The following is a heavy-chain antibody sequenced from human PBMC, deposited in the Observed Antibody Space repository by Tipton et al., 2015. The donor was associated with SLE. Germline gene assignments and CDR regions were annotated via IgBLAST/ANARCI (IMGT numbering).Heavy chain of an antibody. CDR1: GDSVSSNTAA. V-gene: IGHV6-1*01. D-gene: IGHD1-26*01. CDR2: TYYRSKWYN. Sequence: GLVKPPQTPSLTCAISGDSVSSNTAAWNWIRQSPSRGLEWLGRTYYRSKWYNDYAVSVKGRITVNPDTSKNQFSLQLKSVTPEDTAVYYCARDPFGSLDYWGQGTLVTVSS. J-gene: IGHJ4*02. CDR3: ARDPFGSLDY.